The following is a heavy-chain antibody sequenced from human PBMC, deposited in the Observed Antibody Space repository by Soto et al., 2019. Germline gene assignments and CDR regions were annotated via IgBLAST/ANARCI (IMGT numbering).Heavy chain of an antibody. CDR1: GYSFTSYC. Sequence: PGESLKISCECSGYSFTSYCIGWVRQMPGKGLEWVGIICPGDSDSRYSPSFQGQVTISADKSISTAYVQWSSLKASDTAMYYCARGRRSIVGATNFDFWGQGTLVTVS. V-gene: IGHV5-51*01. D-gene: IGHD1-26*01. CDR3: ARGRRSIVGATNFDF. J-gene: IGHJ4*02. CDR2: ICPGDSDS.